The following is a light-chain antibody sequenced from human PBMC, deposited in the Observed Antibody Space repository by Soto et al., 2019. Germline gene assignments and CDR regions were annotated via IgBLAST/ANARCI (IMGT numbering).Light chain of an antibody. CDR2: EVS. CDR1: SGDVGGYNY. V-gene: IGLV2-14*01. J-gene: IGLJ2*01. Sequence: QSALTQPASVSGSPVQSITISCTGTSGDVGGYNYVSCYQQHPGKAPKLMIYEVSNRPSGVSNRFSGSKSGNTASLTISGLQAEDEADYYCSSYTSSSTPVVFGGGTKLTVL. CDR3: SSYTSSSTPVV.